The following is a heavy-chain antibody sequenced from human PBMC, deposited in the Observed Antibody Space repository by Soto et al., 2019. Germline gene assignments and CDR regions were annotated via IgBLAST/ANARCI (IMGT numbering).Heavy chain of an antibody. CDR3: ARGGNQSDYYDSSGYYLLMAY. D-gene: IGHD3-22*01. CDR1: GGSISSYY. CDR2: IYYSGST. V-gene: IGHV4-59*01. Sequence: SETLSLTCTVSGGSISSYYWSWIRPPPGKGLEWIGYIYYSGSTNYNPSLKSRVTISVDTSKNQFSLKLSSVTAADTAVYYCARGGNQSDYYDSSGYYLLMAYWGQGTLVTAPQ. J-gene: IGHJ4*02.